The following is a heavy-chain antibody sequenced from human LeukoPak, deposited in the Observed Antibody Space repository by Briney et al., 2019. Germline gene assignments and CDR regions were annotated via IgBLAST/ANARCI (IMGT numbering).Heavy chain of an antibody. Sequence: SETLSLTCTVSGYSIINGYYWGWIRQTPGKGLEWIGNIFYSGSTYYSPSLRSRVTISLDTSRNQFSLKLNSVTAADTAVYYCAKSNGYGLVDIWGQGTMVTVSS. CDR2: IFYSGST. CDR1: GYSIINGYY. CDR3: AKSNGYGLVDI. J-gene: IGHJ3*02. V-gene: IGHV4-38-2*02. D-gene: IGHD3-10*01.